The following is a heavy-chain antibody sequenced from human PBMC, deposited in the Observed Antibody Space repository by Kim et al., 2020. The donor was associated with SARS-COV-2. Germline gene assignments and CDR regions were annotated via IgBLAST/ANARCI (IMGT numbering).Heavy chain of an antibody. CDR1: GFTFSSYA. D-gene: IGHD6-13*01. J-gene: IGHJ6*02. CDR3: ARNSAAWYYGMDV. V-gene: IGHV3-30-3*01. CDR2: ISYDGSNK. Sequence: GRSLRLSCAASGFTFSSYAMHWVRQAPGKGLEWVAVISYDGSNKYYADSVKGRFTISRDNSKNILYLQMYSLRAEDTAVYYCARNSAAWYYGMDVWCQGT.